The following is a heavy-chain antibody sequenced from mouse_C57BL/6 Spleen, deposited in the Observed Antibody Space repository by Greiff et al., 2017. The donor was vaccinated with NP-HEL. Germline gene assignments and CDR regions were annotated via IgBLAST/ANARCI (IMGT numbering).Heavy chain of an antibody. CDR3: ARSCSVYYCDY. J-gene: IGHJ2*01. CDR2: IYPGDGDT. CDR1: GYAFSSSW. Sequence: VQLQESGPELVKPGASVKISCKASGYAFSSSWMNWVKQRPGKGLEWIGRIYPGDGDTNYNGKFKGKATLTADKSSSTAYMQLSSLTSEDSAVYFCARSCSVYYCDYWGQGTTLTVSS. V-gene: IGHV1-82*01.